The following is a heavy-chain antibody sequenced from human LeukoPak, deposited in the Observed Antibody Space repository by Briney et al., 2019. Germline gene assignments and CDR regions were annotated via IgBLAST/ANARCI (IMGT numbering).Heavy chain of an antibody. J-gene: IGHJ4*02. V-gene: IGHV3-23*01. CDR2: ISGSGGST. CDR1: GFTFSTDA. Sequence: GGSLRLSCAASGFTFSTDAVNWVRQAPGKGLEWVSAISGSGGSTYYAESVKGRFTISRDNSKNTLYLQMNRLRAEDTAVYYCAKDSYYYDSSGYYYVPDYWGQGTLVTVSS. CDR3: AKDSYYYDSSGYYYVPDY. D-gene: IGHD3-22*01.